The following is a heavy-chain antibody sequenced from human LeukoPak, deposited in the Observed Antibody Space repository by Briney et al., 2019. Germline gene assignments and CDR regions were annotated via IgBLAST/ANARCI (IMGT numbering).Heavy chain of an antibody. J-gene: IGHJ4*02. D-gene: IGHD1-26*01. V-gene: IGHV1-46*01. CDR3: AREEGARAESN. CDR2: INPSGGST. Sequence: ASVKVSCKASGYTFTSYYMHWVRQAPGQGLEWMGIINPSGGSTSYAQKFQGRVTMTSDTSTSTVYMELSSLRSEDTAVYYCAREEGARAESNWGQGTLVTVSS. CDR1: GYTFTSYY.